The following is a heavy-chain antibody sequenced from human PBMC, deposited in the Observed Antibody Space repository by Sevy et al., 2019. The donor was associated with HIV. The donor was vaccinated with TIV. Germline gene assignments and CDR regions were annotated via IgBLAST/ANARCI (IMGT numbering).Heavy chain of an antibody. Sequence: SETLSLTCTVSGGSISSYYWSWIRQPPGKGLEWIGYIYYSGSTNYNPSLKSRVTISVDTSKNQFSLKLSSVTAADTAVYYCARGFDYDFWSSHRYWYFDLWGRGTLVTVSS. CDR2: IYYSGST. CDR3: ARGFDYDFWSSHRYWYFDL. CDR1: GGSISSYY. V-gene: IGHV4-59*01. D-gene: IGHD3-3*01. J-gene: IGHJ2*01.